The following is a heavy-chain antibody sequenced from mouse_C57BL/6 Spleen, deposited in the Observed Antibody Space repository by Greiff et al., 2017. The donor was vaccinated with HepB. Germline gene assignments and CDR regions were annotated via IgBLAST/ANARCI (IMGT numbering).Heavy chain of an antibody. V-gene: IGHV1-55*01. CDR3: ARVEDSKAWFAY. Sequence: QVQLQHPGAELVKPGASVKMSCKASGYTFTSYWITWVKQRPGQGLEWIGDIYPGSGSTNYNEKFKSKATLTVDTSSSTAYMQLSSLTSEDSAVYYCARVEDSKAWFAYWGQGTLVTVSA. CDR1: GYTFTSYW. D-gene: IGHD2-5*01. CDR2: IYPGSGST. J-gene: IGHJ3*01.